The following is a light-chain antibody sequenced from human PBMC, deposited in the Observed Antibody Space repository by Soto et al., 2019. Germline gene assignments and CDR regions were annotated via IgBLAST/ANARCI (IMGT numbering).Light chain of an antibody. CDR2: DTS. Sequence: EIVLTQSPGAPTLSPGESPTLSCRASQSVSSNYLAWYQQKPGQAPRLLIYDTSTRATGIPARFSGSGSGTEFTLTISSLQSEDFAVYYCQQYSNWPPITFGQGTRLEIK. CDR1: QSVSSNY. CDR3: QQYSNWPPIT. V-gene: IGKV3-15*01. J-gene: IGKJ5*01.